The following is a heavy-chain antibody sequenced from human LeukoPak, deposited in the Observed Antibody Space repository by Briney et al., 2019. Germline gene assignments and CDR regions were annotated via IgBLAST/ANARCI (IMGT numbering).Heavy chain of an antibody. CDR2: INPNSGGT. Sequence: GASVKVSCKASGYTFTGYYVHWVRQAPGQGLEWMGWINPNSGGTNYAQKFQGRVTMTRDTSISTAYMGLSRLRSDDTAVYYCARDLVYYDSSGDAFDIWGQGTMVTVSS. CDR1: GYTFTGYY. V-gene: IGHV1-2*02. J-gene: IGHJ3*02. D-gene: IGHD3-22*01. CDR3: ARDLVYYDSSGDAFDI.